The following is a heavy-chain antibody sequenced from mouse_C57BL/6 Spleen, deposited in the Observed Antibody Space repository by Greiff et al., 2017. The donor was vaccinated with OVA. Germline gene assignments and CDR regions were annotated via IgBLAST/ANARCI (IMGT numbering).Heavy chain of an antibody. V-gene: IGHV1-52*01. J-gene: IGHJ2*01. CDR1: GYTFTSYW. D-gene: IGHD3-2*02. CDR2: IDPSDSET. Sequence: QVQLKQPGAELVRPGSSVKLSCKASGYTFTSYWVHWVKQRPIQGLEWIGNIDPSDSETHYNQKFKDKATLTVDKSSSTAYMQLSSLTSEDSAVYYCARSDSSGFFDYWGQGTTLTVSS. CDR3: ARSDSSGFFDY.